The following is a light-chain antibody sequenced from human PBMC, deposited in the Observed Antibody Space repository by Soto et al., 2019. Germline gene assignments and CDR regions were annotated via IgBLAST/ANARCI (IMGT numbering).Light chain of an antibody. CDR2: AAS. J-gene: IGKJ1*01. CDR1: QRISSN. V-gene: IGKV3-15*01. CDR3: QQYFEWPPMT. Sequence: TQSPGTLALSPGERATLSCRASQRISSNYLGWYQQKPGQAPRLLIYAASTRATGLPARFSGSGSGTEFTLTISSLRSEDSAIYYCQQYFEWPPMTFGQGTKVDIK.